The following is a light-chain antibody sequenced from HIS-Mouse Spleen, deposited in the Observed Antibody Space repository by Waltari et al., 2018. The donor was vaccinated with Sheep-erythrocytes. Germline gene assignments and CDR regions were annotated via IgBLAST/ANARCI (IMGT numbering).Light chain of an antibody. CDR2: EDS. CDR3: YSTDSSGNHWV. V-gene: IGLV3-10*01. J-gene: IGLJ3*02. CDR1: ALPKKY. Sequence: SYELTQPPSVSVSPGQTARITCSGDALPKKYAYWSQQKPGQAPVLVIYEDSKRPSGIPERFSGSSSGTMATLTISGAQVEDDADYYCYSTDSSGNHWVFGGGTKLTVL.